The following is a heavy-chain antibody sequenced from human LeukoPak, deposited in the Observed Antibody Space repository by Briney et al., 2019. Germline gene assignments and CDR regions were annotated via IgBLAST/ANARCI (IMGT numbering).Heavy chain of an antibody. CDR1: GFTFSSYE. D-gene: IGHD3-22*01. V-gene: IGHV3-48*03. CDR3: ARDGVSYYYDSSGGYYFDY. J-gene: IGHJ4*02. CDR2: ISSSGSTI. Sequence: PGGSLRLSCAASGFTFSSYEMNWVRQAPGEGLEWGSYISSSGSTIYYADSVKGRFTISRDNAKNSLYLQMNSLRAEDTAVYYCARDGVSYYYDSSGGYYFDYWGQGTLVTVSS.